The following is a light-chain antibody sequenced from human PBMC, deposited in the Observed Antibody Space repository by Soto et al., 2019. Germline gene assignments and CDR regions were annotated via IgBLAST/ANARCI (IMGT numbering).Light chain of an antibody. V-gene: IGKV3-20*01. CDR2: GAS. J-gene: IGKJ3*01. CDR1: QSVSSSY. CDR3: QQYGA. Sequence: EIVLTQSPGTLSLSPGERATLSCRASQSVSSSYLAWYQQKPGQAHRLLIYGASSRATGIPDRFSGSGSGTDFTLTISRLEPEDFAVYYCQQYGAFGPGTKVDIK.